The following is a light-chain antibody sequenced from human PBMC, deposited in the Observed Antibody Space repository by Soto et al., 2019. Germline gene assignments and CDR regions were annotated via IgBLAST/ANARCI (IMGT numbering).Light chain of an antibody. CDR3: CSFTSANTYV. CDR1: SSDVGSNNR. J-gene: IGLJ1*01. V-gene: IGLV2-18*02. Sequence: QSALTQPPSVSGSPGQSVTISCTGTSSDVGSNNRVSWYQQPPGTVPKVMIYEVSNRPSGVPDRFSGSKSGNTASLTISGLQAEDVAHYYCCSFTSANTYVFGTGTKVTVL. CDR2: EVS.